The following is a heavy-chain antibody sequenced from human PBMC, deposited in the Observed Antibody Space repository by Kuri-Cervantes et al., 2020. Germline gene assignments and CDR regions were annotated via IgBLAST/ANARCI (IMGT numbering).Heavy chain of an antibody. CDR2: ISHSGTT. CDR3: ARHPVYGSGSHFS. V-gene: IGHV4-38-2*01. D-gene: IGHD3-10*01. J-gene: IGHJ5*02. CDR1: GYSINIGYH. Sequence: SETLSLTCAVSGYSINIGYHWGWIRQPPGKGLEWIGSISHSGTTYYSPSLKNRLTIFVDTSRNHFSLTLTSVTAADTAVYYCARHPVYGSGSHFSWGQGILVTVSS.